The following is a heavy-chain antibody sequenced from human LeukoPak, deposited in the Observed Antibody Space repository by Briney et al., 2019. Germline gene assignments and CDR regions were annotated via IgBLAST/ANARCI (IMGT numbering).Heavy chain of an antibody. Sequence: GGSLRLSCAASGFTFDDYGMSWVRQAPGKGLEWVSGINWNGGSTGYADSVKGRFTISRDNSKNSLYLQMNSLRAEDTAVYYCARWIYDSSGYYLGNWGQGTLVTVSS. CDR1: GFTFDDYG. J-gene: IGHJ4*02. D-gene: IGHD3-22*01. CDR2: INWNGGST. CDR3: ARWIYDSSGYYLGN. V-gene: IGHV3-20*04.